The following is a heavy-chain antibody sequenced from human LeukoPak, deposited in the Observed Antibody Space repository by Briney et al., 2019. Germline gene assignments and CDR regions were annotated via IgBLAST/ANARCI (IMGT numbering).Heavy chain of an antibody. Sequence: SETLSLTCTVSGGSISSYYWSWIRQPPGKGLEWIGYIYYSGSTNYNPSLKSRVTISVDTSKNQFSLKLSSVTAADTAVYYCARITEYRTPGYYYYGMDVWGQGTTVTVSS. CDR3: ARITEYRTPGYYYYGMDV. CDR2: IYYSGST. J-gene: IGHJ6*02. D-gene: IGHD6-6*01. V-gene: IGHV4-59*08. CDR1: GGSISSYY.